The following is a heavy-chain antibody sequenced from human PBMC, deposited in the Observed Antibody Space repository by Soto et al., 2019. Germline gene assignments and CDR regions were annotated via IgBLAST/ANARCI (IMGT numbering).Heavy chain of an antibody. CDR2: IIPIFGTA. V-gene: IGHV1-69*13. Sequence: ASVKVSCKASGGTFSSYAISWVRQAPGQGLEWMGGIIPIFGTANYAQKFQGRVTITADESTSTAYLELSSLRSEDTAVYYCASTDGPSQALDYYYYGMDVWGQGTTVTVSS. CDR3: ASTDGPSQALDYYYYGMDV. CDR1: GGTFSSYA. D-gene: IGHD4-4*01. J-gene: IGHJ6*02.